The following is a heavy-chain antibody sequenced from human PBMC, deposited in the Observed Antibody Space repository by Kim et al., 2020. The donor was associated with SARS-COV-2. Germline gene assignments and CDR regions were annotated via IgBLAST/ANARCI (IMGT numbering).Heavy chain of an antibody. V-gene: IGHV3-23*01. Sequence: GGSLRLSCAASGFTFSTYAMSWVRQAQGKGLEWVSGISGSGTSTHYADSVKGRFTISRDNSKNTLFLQMNSLRVEDTAVYYCAKRPIARAGASGGGDYYYYYGMDVWGHGTTVTVSS. CDR3: AKRPIARAGASGGGDYYYYYGMDV. J-gene: IGHJ6*02. CDR2: ISGSGTST. D-gene: IGHD6-19*01. CDR1: GFTFSTYA.